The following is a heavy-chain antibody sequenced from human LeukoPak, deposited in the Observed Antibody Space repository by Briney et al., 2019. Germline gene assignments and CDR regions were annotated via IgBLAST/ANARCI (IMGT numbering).Heavy chain of an antibody. Sequence: PGGSLRLSCAGSGFIFNNYAMHWVRQPPGKGLEWVSGISWNSGSIDYADSVKGRFTISRDNAKNTLYLQMNSLRAEDTAVYYCARGPAVAVYLYYFDYWGQGTLVTVSS. CDR1: GFIFNNYA. J-gene: IGHJ4*02. V-gene: IGHV3-9*01. CDR3: ARGPAVAVYLYYFDY. D-gene: IGHD2-15*01. CDR2: ISWNSGSI.